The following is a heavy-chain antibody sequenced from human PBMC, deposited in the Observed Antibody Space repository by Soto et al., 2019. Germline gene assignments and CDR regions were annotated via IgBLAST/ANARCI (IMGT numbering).Heavy chain of an antibody. CDR3: ARESPYYECSDSQLDC. V-gene: IGHV6-1*01. J-gene: IGHJ4*02. D-gene: IGHD3-3*01. Sequence: PSQTLSLTCAISGDSVSGNSAAWNWIRQSPSRGLEWLGRTYYRSKWYNDYAVSVKSRITVTPDTSKNQFSLHLNSVTPEDTAVYFCARESPYYECSDSQLDCCGQGGLVTVCS. CDR2: TYYRSKWYN. CDR1: GDSVSGNSAA.